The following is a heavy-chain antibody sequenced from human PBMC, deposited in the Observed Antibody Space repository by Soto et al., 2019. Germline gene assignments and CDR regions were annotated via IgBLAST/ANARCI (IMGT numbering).Heavy chain of an antibody. CDR3: ASRDPGTSVDY. CDR2: IYRTGST. Sequence: SETLSLTCAVSGGSFTSNNWWTWVRQPPGQGLEWIGEIYRTGSTNYNPSLKSRVTIPLDRSENQFSLKVTSLTAADTAVYYCASRDPGTSVDYWGQGTLVTVSS. D-gene: IGHD1-7*01. CDR1: GGSFTSNNW. V-gene: IGHV4-4*02. J-gene: IGHJ4*02.